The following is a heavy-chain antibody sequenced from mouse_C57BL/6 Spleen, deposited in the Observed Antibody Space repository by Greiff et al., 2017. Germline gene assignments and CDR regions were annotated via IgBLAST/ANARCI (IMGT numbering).Heavy chain of an antibody. V-gene: IGHV3-6*01. D-gene: IGHD4-1*01. Sequence: VQLQQSGPGLVKPSQSLSLTCSVTGYSITSGYYWNWIRQFPGNKLEWMGYISYDGSNNYNPSLKNRISITRDTSKNQFFLKLNSVTTEDTATYYCARGLGRFDYWGQGTTLTVSS. CDR2: ISYDGSN. J-gene: IGHJ2*01. CDR1: GYSITSGYY. CDR3: ARGLGRFDY.